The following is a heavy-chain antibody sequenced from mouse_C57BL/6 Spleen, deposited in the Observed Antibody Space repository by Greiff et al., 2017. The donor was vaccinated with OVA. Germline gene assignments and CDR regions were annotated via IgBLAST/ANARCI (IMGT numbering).Heavy chain of an antibody. J-gene: IGHJ3*01. CDR3: AREGDDYDGSWFAY. CDR1: GYPFTSYW. D-gene: IGHD2-4*01. V-gene: IGHV1-53*01. Sequence: QVQLQQPGTELVKPGASVKLSCKASGYPFTSYWMHWVKQRPGQGLEWIGNINPSNGGTNYNEKFKSKATLTVDKSSSTAYMQLSSLTSEDSAVYDCAREGDDYDGSWFAYWGQGTLVTVSA. CDR2: INPSNGGT.